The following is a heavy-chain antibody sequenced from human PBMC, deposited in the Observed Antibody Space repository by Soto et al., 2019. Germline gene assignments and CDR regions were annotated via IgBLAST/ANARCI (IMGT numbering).Heavy chain of an antibody. CDR2: ISGSGGST. Sequence: EVQLLESGGGLVQPGGSLRLSCAASGFTFSSYAMSWVRQAPGKGLEWVSAISGSGGSTYYADSVKGRFTISRDNSKNTLYLQMNSLRAEDTAVYYCARRHQTLPIAAAGFGSIDYWGQGTLVTVSS. D-gene: IGHD6-13*01. J-gene: IGHJ4*02. CDR1: GFTFSSYA. CDR3: ARRHQTLPIAAAGFGSIDY. V-gene: IGHV3-23*01.